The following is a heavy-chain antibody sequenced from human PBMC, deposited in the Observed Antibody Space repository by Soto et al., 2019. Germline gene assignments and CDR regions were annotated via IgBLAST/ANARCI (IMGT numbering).Heavy chain of an antibody. V-gene: IGHV3-7*01. CDR1: GFALSDYW. CDR2: IKQDGSEK. CDR3: ARATSVDAY. D-gene: IGHD5-12*01. Sequence: EVQLVESGGDLVQPGGSLRLSCAASGFALSDYWMSWVRQAPGKGLEGVANIKQDGSEKYYVDSVKGRFTISRDNAKNSLYLQMNSLRVEDTVVYYCARATSVDAYWGQGTLVTVSS. J-gene: IGHJ4*02.